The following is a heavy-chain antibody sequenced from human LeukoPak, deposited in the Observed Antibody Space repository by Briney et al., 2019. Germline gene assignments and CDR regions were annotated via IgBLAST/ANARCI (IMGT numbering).Heavy chain of an antibody. Sequence: ASVKVSCKASGYTFSSYDISWVRQAPGQGLEWMGWISTYNGNTNYIQKLQGRVTMTTDTSTRTAYMELRSLRSDDTAVYYCARAVNDVLPSPPDYWGQGTLVTVSS. J-gene: IGHJ4*02. V-gene: IGHV1-18*01. CDR1: GYTFSSYD. CDR3: ARAVNDVLPSPPDY. CDR2: ISTYNGNT. D-gene: IGHD1-1*01.